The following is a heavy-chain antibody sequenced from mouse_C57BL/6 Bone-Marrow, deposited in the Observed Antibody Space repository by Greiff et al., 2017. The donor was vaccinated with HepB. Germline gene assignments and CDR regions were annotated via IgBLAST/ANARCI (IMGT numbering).Heavy chain of an antibody. D-gene: IGHD2-2*01. CDR3: TSRGIYGYALYY. J-gene: IGHJ2*01. CDR1: GYTFTSYW. V-gene: IGHV1-64*01. CDR2: IHPNSGST. Sequence: QVQLQQPGAELVKPGASVKLSCKASGYTFTSYWMHWVKQRPGQGLEWIGMIHPNSGSTNYNEKFKSKATLTVDKSSSTAYMQLSSLTSEDSAVYYCTSRGIYGYALYYWGQGTTLTVSS.